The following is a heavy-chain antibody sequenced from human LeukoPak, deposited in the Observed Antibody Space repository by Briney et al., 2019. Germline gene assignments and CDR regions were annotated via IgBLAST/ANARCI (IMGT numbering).Heavy chain of an antibody. CDR3: ARGKLTHGDYVAADY. J-gene: IGHJ4*02. CDR2: MNPKSGNA. CDR1: GYTFTSYD. Sequence: GASVKVSCKASGYTFTSYDVNWVRQATGQGLEWMGWMNPKSGNAGYAQKFQGRVIMTRDASTTIAYMGLSSLTSEDTAVYYCARGKLTHGDYVAADYWGQGTLVTVSS. V-gene: IGHV1-8*01. D-gene: IGHD4-17*01.